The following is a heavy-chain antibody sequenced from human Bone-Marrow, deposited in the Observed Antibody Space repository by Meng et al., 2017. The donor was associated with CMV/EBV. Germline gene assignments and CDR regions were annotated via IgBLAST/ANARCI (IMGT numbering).Heavy chain of an antibody. V-gene: IGHV4-61*01. Sequence: SEILSLTCTVSGGSVSSGSYYWSWIRQPPGKGLEWIGYIYYSGSTNYDPSLKSRVTISVDTSKNQFSLKLSSVTAAYTAVYYCASSMAYSSSYSFDPWGQGTLVTVSS. CDR1: GGSVSSGSYY. J-gene: IGHJ5*02. CDR3: ASSMAYSSSYSFDP. CDR2: IYYSGST. D-gene: IGHD6-6*01.